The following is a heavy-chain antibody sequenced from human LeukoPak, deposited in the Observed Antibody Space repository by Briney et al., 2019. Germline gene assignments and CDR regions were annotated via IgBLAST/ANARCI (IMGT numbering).Heavy chain of an antibody. Sequence: SETLSLTCAVYAGSFSGYYWSWIRQPPGKGLEWIGEINHSGSTNYNPSLKSRVTISVDTSKNQFSLKLSSVTAADTAVYYCASSEDCTNGGCYFDDAFDIWGQGTMVTVSS. CDR1: AGSFSGYY. J-gene: IGHJ3*02. V-gene: IGHV4-34*01. D-gene: IGHD2-8*01. CDR2: INHSGST. CDR3: ASSEDCTNGGCYFDDAFDI.